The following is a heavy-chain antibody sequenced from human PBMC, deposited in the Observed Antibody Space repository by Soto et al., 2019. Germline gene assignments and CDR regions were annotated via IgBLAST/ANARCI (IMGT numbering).Heavy chain of an antibody. V-gene: IGHV3-66*01. Sequence: EVQLVESGGGLVQPGGSLRLSCAASGFTVSSNYMSWVRQAPGKGLEWVSVIYSGGSTYYADSVKGRFTISRDNSKNTLYLQMNSLRAEETAVYYCAREMGGYSSYNQKRYDAFDIWGQGTMVTVSS. D-gene: IGHD5-12*01. J-gene: IGHJ3*02. CDR2: IYSGGST. CDR1: GFTVSSNY. CDR3: AREMGGYSSYNQKRYDAFDI.